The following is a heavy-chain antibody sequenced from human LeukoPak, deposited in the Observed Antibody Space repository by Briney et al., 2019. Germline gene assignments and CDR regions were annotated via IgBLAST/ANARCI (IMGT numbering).Heavy chain of an antibody. D-gene: IGHD5-18*01. J-gene: IGHJ4*02. CDR1: GFTFSSYS. CDR3: ARDPSSYNYGSPR. CDR2: ISSSSSYI. V-gene: IGHV3-21*01. Sequence: GGSLRLSCAASGFTFSSYSMNWVRQAQGKGLEWVSSISSSSSYIYYADSVKGRFTISRDNAKNSLYLQMNSLGAEDTAVYYCARDPSSYNYGSPRWGQGTLVTVSS.